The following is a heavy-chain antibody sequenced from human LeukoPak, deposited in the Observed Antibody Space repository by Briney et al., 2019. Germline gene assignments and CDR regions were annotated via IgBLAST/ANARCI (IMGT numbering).Heavy chain of an antibody. CDR2: IYTSGST. V-gene: IGHV4-4*09. D-gene: IGHD3-3*01. J-gene: IGHJ6*03. Sequence: SETLSLTCTVSGGSISSYYWSWIRQPPGKGLEWIGYIYTSGSTNYNPSLKSRVSISVDPSKNQFSLKLSSVTAADTAVYYCARHGPSGYYPTDYYYYYMDVWGKGTTVTVSS. CDR1: GGSISSYY. CDR3: ARHGPSGYYPTDYYYYYMDV.